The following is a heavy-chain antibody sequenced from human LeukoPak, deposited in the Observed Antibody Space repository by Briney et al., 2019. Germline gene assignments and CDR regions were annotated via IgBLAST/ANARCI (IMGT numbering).Heavy chain of an antibody. CDR2: INPNSGGT. D-gene: IGHD3-22*01. Sequence: ASVKVSCKASGYTFTGYYMHWVRQAPGQGLEWMGWINPNSGGTNYAQKFQGRVTLARDKSISTAYMELSRLRSDDTAVYYCARSYYDSSGYNSQYFQHWGQGTLVTVSS. CDR1: GYTFTGYY. V-gene: IGHV1-2*02. J-gene: IGHJ1*01. CDR3: ARSYYDSSGYNSQYFQH.